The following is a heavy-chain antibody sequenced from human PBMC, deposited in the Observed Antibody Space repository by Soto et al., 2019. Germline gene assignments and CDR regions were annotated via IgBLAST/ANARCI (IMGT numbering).Heavy chain of an antibody. CDR2: IYYSGST. D-gene: IGHD3-16*01. J-gene: IGHJ4*02. CDR3: ARERRSKGAQYFDY. CDR1: GGSISSSSYY. V-gene: IGHV4-39*02. Sequence: QLQLQESGPGLVKPSETLSLTCTVSGGSISSSSYYWGWIRQPPGKGLEWIGSIYYSGSTYYNPSLKSRVTISVDTSKNQCALKLSSVTAADTAVYDCARERRSKGAQYFDYWGQGTLVTVSS.